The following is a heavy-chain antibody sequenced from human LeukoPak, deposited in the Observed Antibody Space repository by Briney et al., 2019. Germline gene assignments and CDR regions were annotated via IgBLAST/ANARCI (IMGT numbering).Heavy chain of an antibody. CDR3: ARDRAAADP. CDR2: IYSGSRT. J-gene: IGHJ5*02. Sequence: QSGGSLRLSCAASGFTVSNYYMSWVRQAPGKGLEWVSVIYSGSRTDYADSVKGRFTISRDNSKNTLYLQMNSLRAEDTAVYYCARDRAAADPWGQGTLVTVSS. CDR1: GFTVSNYY. V-gene: IGHV3-53*01. D-gene: IGHD6-13*01.